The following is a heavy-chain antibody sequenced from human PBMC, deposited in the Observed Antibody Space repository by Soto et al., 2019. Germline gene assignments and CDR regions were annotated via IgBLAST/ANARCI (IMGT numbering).Heavy chain of an antibody. CDR1: GFTFSSYS. CDR2: ISSSSSTI. Sequence: GGSLRLSCAASGFTFSSYSMNWVRQAPGKGLEWASYISSSSSTIYYADSVKGRFTISRDNAKNSLYLQMNRLRDEDTDVYYCAMPRSLGFLVYWGQGTLVTVSS. CDR3: AMPRSLGFLVY. J-gene: IGHJ4*02. D-gene: IGHD3-3*01. V-gene: IGHV3-48*02.